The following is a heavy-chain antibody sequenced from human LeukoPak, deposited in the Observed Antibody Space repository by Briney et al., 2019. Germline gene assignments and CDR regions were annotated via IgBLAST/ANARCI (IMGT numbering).Heavy chain of an antibody. CDR1: GFSFSSYS. CDR3: AKQDIVVVPAAMWFDP. D-gene: IGHD2-2*01. V-gene: IGHV3-23*01. CDR2: ISGSGGST. Sequence: PGASLRLSCAASGFSFSSYSMSWVRQAPGKGLEWVSAISGSGGSTYYADSVKGRFTISRDNSKNTLYLQMNSLRAEDTAVYYCAKQDIVVVPAAMWFDPWGQGTLVTVSS. J-gene: IGHJ5*02.